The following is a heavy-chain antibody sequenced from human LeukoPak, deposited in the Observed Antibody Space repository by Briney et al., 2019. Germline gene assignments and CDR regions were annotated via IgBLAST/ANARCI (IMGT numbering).Heavy chain of an antibody. CDR3: ARDSREDYYDSSGYYYDYYYYMDV. V-gene: IGHV4-59*01. Sequence: SETLSLTCTVSGGSISSYYWSWIRQPPGKGLEWIGYIYYSGSNNYNPSLKSRVTISVDTSKNQFSLKLSSVTAADTAVYYCARDSREDYYDSSGYYYDYYYYMDVWGKGTTVTVSS. D-gene: IGHD3-22*01. J-gene: IGHJ6*03. CDR1: GGSISSYY. CDR2: IYYSGSN.